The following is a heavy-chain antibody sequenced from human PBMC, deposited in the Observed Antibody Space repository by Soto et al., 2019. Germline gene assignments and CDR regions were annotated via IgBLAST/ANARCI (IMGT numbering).Heavy chain of an antibody. CDR2: IYYSGST. J-gene: IGHJ4*02. D-gene: IGHD3-22*01. CDR3: AISYYYDSRGYYHVDY. CDR1: GGSISSSSYY. Sequence: NLSETLSLTCTVSGGSISSSSYYWGWIRQPPGKGLEWIGTIYYSGSTYYNPSLMSRVTISVDTSKNQFSLTLSSVTAADTAVYYCAISYYYDSRGYYHVDYWGQGTLVTVSS. V-gene: IGHV4-39*01.